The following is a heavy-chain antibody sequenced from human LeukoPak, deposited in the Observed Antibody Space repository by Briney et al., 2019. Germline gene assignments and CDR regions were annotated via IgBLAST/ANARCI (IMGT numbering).Heavy chain of an antibody. CDR1: GYTFTTYP. V-gene: IGHV1-69*13. D-gene: IGHD4-17*01. CDR3: ARAYDYGVQLGDY. J-gene: IGHJ4*02. CDR2: IIPIFGTA. Sequence: ASVKVSCKASGYTFTTYPVNWVRQAPGQGLEWMGGIIPIFGTANYAQKFQGRVTITADESTSTAYMELSSLRSEDTAVYYCARAYDYGVQLGDYWGQGTLVTVSS.